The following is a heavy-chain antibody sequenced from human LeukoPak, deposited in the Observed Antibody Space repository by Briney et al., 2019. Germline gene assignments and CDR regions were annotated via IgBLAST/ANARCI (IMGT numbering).Heavy chain of an antibody. Sequence: ASVKVSGKVSGYTLTELSMHWVRQAPGKGLEWMGGFDPEDGETIYAQKFQGRVTMTEDTSTDTAYMELSSLRSEDTAVYYCATNYYDSSGYGVDYWGQGTLVTVSS. D-gene: IGHD3-22*01. J-gene: IGHJ4*02. CDR1: GYTLTELS. CDR3: ATNYYDSSGYGVDY. V-gene: IGHV1-24*01. CDR2: FDPEDGET.